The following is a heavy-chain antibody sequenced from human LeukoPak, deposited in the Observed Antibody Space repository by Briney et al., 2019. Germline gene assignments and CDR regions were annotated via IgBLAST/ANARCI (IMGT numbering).Heavy chain of an antibody. J-gene: IGHJ4*02. D-gene: IGHD6-19*01. Sequence: GRSLRLSCAASGFTFDDYAMHWVRQAPGKGLEWVSGISWNSGSIGYADSVKGRFTISRDNAKNSLYLQMNSLRAEDTALYYCAKDMRGSSGWYYVDYWGQGTLVTVSS. V-gene: IGHV3-9*01. CDR2: ISWNSGSI. CDR1: GFTFDDYA. CDR3: AKDMRGSSGWYYVDY.